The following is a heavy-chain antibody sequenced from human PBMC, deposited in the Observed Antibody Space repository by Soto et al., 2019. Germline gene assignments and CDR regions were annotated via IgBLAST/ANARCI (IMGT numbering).Heavy chain of an antibody. J-gene: IGHJ6*02. CDR1: GFTFSSYE. D-gene: IGHD3-3*01. V-gene: IGHV3-48*03. CDR2: ISSSGSTI. CDR3: ASFSYDFWSGFSYYYYGMDV. Sequence: TGGSLRLSCAAAGFTFSSYEMNWVRQAPGKGLEWVSYISSSGSTIYYADSVKGRFTISRDNAKNSPYLQMNSLRAEDTAVYYCASFSYDFWSGFSYYYYGMDVWGQGTTVTVS.